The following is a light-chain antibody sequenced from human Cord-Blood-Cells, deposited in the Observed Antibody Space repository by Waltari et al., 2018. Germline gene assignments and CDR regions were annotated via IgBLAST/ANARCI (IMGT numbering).Light chain of an antibody. V-gene: IGLV2-11*01. CDR3: CSYAGSYTWV. CDR2: DVS. CDR1: SSDAGGSNY. Sequence: QSALTQPRSVSGSPGQSVTISCTGTSSDAGGSNYVSWYQQHPGKAPKLMLYDVSKRPSGVPDRFSGSKSGNTASLTISGLQAEDEADYYCCSYAGSYTWVFGGGTKLTVL. J-gene: IGLJ3*02.